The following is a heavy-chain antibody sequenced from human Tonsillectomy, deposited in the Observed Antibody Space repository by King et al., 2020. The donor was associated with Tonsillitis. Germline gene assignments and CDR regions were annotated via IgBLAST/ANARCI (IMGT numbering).Heavy chain of an antibody. V-gene: IGHV1-18*04. CDR3: ARNYYDSTGFYYSIFDF. Sequence: HVQLVESAAEVKKPGASVKVSCKASGYIFTSNSISWVRQAPGQGLEWMGWISVYYGNTSYAQKLQGRVTMTTDTSTSPAYMELRSLRSDDTAVYYCARNYYDSTGFYYSIFDFWGQGTLVTVSA. CDR1: GYIFTSNS. CDR2: ISVYYGNT. D-gene: IGHD3-22*01. J-gene: IGHJ4*02.